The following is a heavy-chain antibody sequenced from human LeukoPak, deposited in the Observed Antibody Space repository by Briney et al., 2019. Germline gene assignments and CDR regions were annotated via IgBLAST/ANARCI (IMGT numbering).Heavy chain of an antibody. CDR1: GFTFSSYA. CDR2: ISYDGSNK. Sequence: RSLRLSCAASGFTFSSYAMHWVRQAPGKGLEWVAVISYDGSNKYYADSVKGRFTISRDNSKNTLYLQMNSLRAEDTAVYYCARAPARRSSYYYGMDVWGQGTTVTVSS. D-gene: IGHD3-10*01. CDR3: ARAPARRSSYYYGMDV. V-gene: IGHV3-30-3*01. J-gene: IGHJ6*02.